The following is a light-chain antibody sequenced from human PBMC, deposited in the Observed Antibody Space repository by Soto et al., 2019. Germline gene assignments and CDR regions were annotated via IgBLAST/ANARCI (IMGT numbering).Light chain of an antibody. CDR1: QNIRNN. J-gene: IGKJ1*01. Sequence: EVVMTQSPASLSVSPGERVTLSCRASQNIRNNLAGYQQKPGQSPRLLISGASTREAGVPGRFSGSGSGTEFTLIISSLQSEDFAIYYCQQYNNWPPWMFGQGTKV. CDR3: QQYNNWPPWM. V-gene: IGKV3-15*01. CDR2: GAS.